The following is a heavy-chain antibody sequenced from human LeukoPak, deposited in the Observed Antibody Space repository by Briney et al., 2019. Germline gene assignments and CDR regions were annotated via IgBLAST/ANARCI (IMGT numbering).Heavy chain of an antibody. CDR3: ATPPRGYTSY. V-gene: IGHV3-7*02. Sequence: GGSLRLSCAASGFGFSTHWMNWVRQAPGKGLEWVASIKQDGSEKSYVDSVKGRFTISRDNAKNSLYLQMNSLNAEDTAVFYCATPPRGYTSYWGQGTLVTVSS. D-gene: IGHD5-18*01. CDR1: GFGFSTHW. J-gene: IGHJ4*02. CDR2: IKQDGSEK.